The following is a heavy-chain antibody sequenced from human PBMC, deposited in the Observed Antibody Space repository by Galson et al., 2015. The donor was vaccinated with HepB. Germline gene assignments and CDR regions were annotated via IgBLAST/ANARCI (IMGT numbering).Heavy chain of an antibody. CDR3: AKHLNYYDSSGYYPLDY. V-gene: IGHV5-51*01. CDR1: GYTFTDYW. Sequence: QSGAEVKQPGESLKISCKVSGYTFTDYWIGWVRQMPGKGLEWMGIIYPGDSDTRYSPSFQGQVTISADKSISTAYLQWSNLKASDTAMYYCAKHLNYYDSSGYYPLDYWGQGTPVTVSS. D-gene: IGHD3-22*01. CDR2: IYPGDSDT. J-gene: IGHJ4*02.